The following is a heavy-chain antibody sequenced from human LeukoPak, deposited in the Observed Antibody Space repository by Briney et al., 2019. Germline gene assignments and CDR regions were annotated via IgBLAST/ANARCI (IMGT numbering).Heavy chain of an antibody. V-gene: IGHV3-21*01. J-gene: IGHJ6*02. CDR2: IDPSSTYI. CDR3: ARDPYCSGGTCYPAPYYGMDV. CDR1: RFTFSSYT. D-gene: IGHD2-15*01. Sequence: GGSLRLSCSASRFTFSSYTMKWVRQAPGKGLEWVSSIDPSSTYIYYVDSVKGRFTISRDNAQNSLYLQMNSLRAEDTAVYYCARDPYCSGGTCYPAPYYGMDVWGQGTTVTVSS.